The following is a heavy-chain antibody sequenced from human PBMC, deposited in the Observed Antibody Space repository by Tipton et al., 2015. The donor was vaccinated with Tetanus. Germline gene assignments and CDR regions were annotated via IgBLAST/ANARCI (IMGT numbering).Heavy chain of an antibody. V-gene: IGHV3-15*07. CDR2: IKSNTDGGTT. Sequence: SLRLSCTTSGLFFHNAWMNWVRQAPGKGLEWVGRIKSNTDGGTTDYAARVKDRFSISRDDSKNTLFLLMNSLKTEDTAVYYCTTSGIVGSGSRVDYWGRGALVTVTS. D-gene: IGHD1-26*01. CDR3: TTSGIVGSGSRVDY. CDR1: GLFFHNAW. J-gene: IGHJ4*02.